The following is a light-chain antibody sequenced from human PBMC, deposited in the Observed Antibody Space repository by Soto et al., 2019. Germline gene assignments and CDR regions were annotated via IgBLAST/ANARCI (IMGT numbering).Light chain of an antibody. CDR3: QQRSNLPPVIT. V-gene: IGKV3-11*01. J-gene: IGKJ4*01. CDR2: DAS. Sequence: IVLTQSPATLSLSPGERATLSCRASQSVTTFLAWYQQKPGQAPKLLIYDASNRATGIPARFSGSGSGTDFTLTLSSLEPEDFAVYYCQQRSNLPPVITFGGGTKVEIK. CDR1: QSVTTF.